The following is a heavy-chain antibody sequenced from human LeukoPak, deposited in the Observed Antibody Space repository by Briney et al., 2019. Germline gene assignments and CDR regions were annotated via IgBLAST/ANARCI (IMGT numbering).Heavy chain of an antibody. V-gene: IGHV3-33*01. CDR3: ARDPDCSSTSCYDHWFDP. CDR1: GFTVSSYG. D-gene: IGHD2-2*01. CDR2: IWYDGSNK. J-gene: IGHJ5*02. Sequence: GGSLRLSCAASGFTVSSYGMHWVRQAPGKGLEWVAVIWYDGSNKYYADSVKGRFTISRDNSKNTLYLQMNSLRAEDTAVYYCARDPDCSSTSCYDHWFDPWGQGTLVTVSS.